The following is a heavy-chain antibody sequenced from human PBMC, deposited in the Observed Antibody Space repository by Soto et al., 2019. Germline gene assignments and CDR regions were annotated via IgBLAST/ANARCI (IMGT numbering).Heavy chain of an antibody. D-gene: IGHD3-10*01. CDR1: GFTFSSYA. CDR2: ISGSGGST. V-gene: IGHV3-23*01. J-gene: IGHJ6*02. Sequence: PGGSLRLSCGASGFTFSSYAMSWVRQAPGKGLEWVSAISGSGGSTYYADSVKGRFTISRDNSKNTLYLQMNSLRAEDTAVYYCAKDISGYYYGLDVWGQGTTVTVSS. CDR3: AKDISGYYYGLDV.